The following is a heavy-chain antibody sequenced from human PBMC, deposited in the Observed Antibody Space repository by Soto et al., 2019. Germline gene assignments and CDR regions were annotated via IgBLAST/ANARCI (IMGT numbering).Heavy chain of an antibody. CDR1: GGSFSAYY. Sequence: SETLSLTCGVYGGSFSAYYWSWIRQPPGKGLEWIGEINHSGGTSYNPSLKSRVTISVDTSKSQLSLKLTSVTAADRAVYYCARGSVDTVDSSGFYEYCGQGTPVTVSS. J-gene: IGHJ4*02. CDR2: INHSGGT. D-gene: IGHD3-22*01. CDR3: ARGSVDTVDSSGFYEY. V-gene: IGHV4-34*01.